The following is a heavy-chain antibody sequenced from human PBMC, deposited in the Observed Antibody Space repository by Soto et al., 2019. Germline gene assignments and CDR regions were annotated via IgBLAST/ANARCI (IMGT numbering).Heavy chain of an antibody. CDR3: AYEPGIAAA. V-gene: IGHV4-39*01. D-gene: IGHD6-13*01. CDR2: IYYSGST. J-gene: IGHJ4*02. Sequence: SETLSLTGTVSGGSISSSSYYWGWIRQPPGKGLEWIGSIYYSGSTYYNPSLKSRVTISVDTSKNQFSLKLSSVTAADTAVYYCAYEPGIAAAWGQGTLVTVSS. CDR1: GGSISSSSYY.